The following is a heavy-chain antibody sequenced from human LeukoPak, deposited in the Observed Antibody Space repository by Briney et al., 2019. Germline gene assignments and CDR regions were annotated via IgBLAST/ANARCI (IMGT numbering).Heavy chain of an antibody. CDR3: ARGGQTRFSKYTFDP. CDR1: GGSFSGYY. J-gene: IGHJ5*02. V-gene: IGHV4-34*01. Sequence: SETLSLTCAVYGGSFSGYYWRWIRQPPGKELEWLGEINHSGSTNYNPSLKSRVTISVDTSKNQFSLKLSSVTASDTAVYYCARGGQTRFSKYTFDPWGQGTLVTVSS. D-gene: IGHD3-3*01. CDR2: INHSGST.